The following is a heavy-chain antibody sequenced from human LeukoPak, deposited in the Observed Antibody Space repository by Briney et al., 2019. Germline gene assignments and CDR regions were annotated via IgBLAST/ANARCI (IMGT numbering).Heavy chain of an antibody. CDR2: IIPIFGTA. J-gene: IGHJ5*01. D-gene: IGHD6-19*01. CDR1: GGTFSSYA. V-gene: IGHV1-69*06. Sequence: SVKVSCKASGGTFSSYAISWVRQAPGQGLEWMGGIIPIFGTANYAQKFQGRVTITADKSTSTAYMELSSLRSEDTAVYYCARHSSVAGTSGCFDSWGQGTLVTVSS. CDR3: ARHSSVAGTSGCFDS.